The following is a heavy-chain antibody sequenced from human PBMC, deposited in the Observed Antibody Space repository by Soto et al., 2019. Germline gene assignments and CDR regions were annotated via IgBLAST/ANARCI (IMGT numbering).Heavy chain of an antibody. J-gene: IGHJ3*01. Sequence: EVQLLESGGGLVQPGGSLRLSCAASGFTFTNYAMSWVRQAPGKGLEWVSTVSGGGDGTYYADSMKGRFSTSRHNSRRTVYLQMNSPGAEDTAVYYCAKKGLGSLANYCNYGDCHYAFDLWGQGTIVTVSS. CDR2: VSGGGDGT. CDR1: GFTFTNYA. V-gene: IGHV3-23*01. D-gene: IGHD2-21*02. CDR3: AKKGLGSLANYCNYGDCHYAFDL.